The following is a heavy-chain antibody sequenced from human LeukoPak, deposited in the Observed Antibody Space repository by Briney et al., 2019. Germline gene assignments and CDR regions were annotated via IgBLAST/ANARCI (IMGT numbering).Heavy chain of an antibody. D-gene: IGHD3-9*01. CDR1: GFTFSSYG. CDR3: AKDRSVRYFDWLPRDAFDI. CDR2: IRDDGSNK. V-gene: IGHV3-30*02. J-gene: IGHJ3*02. Sequence: GGFLRLSCAASGFTFSSYGIHWVRQAPGKGLEWVAFIRDDGSNKYYADSVKGRFTISRDTSKNTLYLQMNSLRAEDTAVYYCAKDRSVRYFDWLPRDAFDIWGQGTMVTVSS.